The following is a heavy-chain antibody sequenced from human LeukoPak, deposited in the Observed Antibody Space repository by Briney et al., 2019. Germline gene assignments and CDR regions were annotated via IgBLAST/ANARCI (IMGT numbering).Heavy chain of an antibody. V-gene: IGHV4-59*01. D-gene: IGHD4-17*01. Sequence: PSETLSLTCTVSGGXISSYYWSWIRQPPGKGQEWLGYIYYSGSTNYNPSLKSRVTISVDTSKNQFSLKLSSVTAADTAVYYCAREAYGDLLSYFDYWGQGTLVTVSS. J-gene: IGHJ4*02. CDR1: GGXISSYY. CDR3: AREAYGDLLSYFDY. CDR2: IYYSGST.